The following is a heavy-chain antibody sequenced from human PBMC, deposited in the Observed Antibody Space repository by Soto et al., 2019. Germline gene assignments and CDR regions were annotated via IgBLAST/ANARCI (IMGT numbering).Heavy chain of an antibody. J-gene: IGHJ5*02. CDR2: IYHSGYT. Sequence: QMRLQESGSGLVKPSQTLSLTCAVSGGSISSGGYAWNWIRQPPGKGLEWIGYIYHSGYTSYNPSLTNQVTISVDKAKNQFSLTLSFVTAADTAVYYCARDSLTGSYCAPWGQGTLVTVSS. CDR3: ARDSLTGSYCAP. V-gene: IGHV4-30-2*01. CDR1: GGSISSGGYA. D-gene: IGHD1-26*01.